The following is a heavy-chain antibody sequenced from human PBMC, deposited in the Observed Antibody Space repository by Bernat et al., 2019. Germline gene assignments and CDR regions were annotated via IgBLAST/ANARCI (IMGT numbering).Heavy chain of an antibody. CDR1: GFSLTTSGMR. CDR2: IDWDDDK. CDR3: ARMSYSSSSYYFDY. J-gene: IGHJ4*02. Sequence: QVTLKESGPALVEPTQTLTLTCTFSGFSLTTSGMRVSWIRQPPGKALEWLARIDWDDDKFYSTSLKTRLTISKDTSKNQVVLTMTNMDPVDTATYYCARMSYSSSSYYFDYWGQGTLVTVSS. D-gene: IGHD6-6*01. V-gene: IGHV2-70*04.